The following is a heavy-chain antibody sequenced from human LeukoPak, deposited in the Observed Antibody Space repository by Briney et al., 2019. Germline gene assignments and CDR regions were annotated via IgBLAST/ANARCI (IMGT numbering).Heavy chain of an antibody. V-gene: IGHV4-30-4*01. D-gene: IGHD4/OR15-4a*01. CDR2: IYYSGST. Sequence: SQTLSLTCTVSGGSISSGDSYWSWLRQPPGTGLEWIGYIYYSGSTYYNPSLKSRVTISVDTSKNQFSLKLSSVTAADTAVYYCARERETDYRFDPWGQGTLVTVSS. CDR3: ARERETDYRFDP. CDR1: GGSISSGDSY. J-gene: IGHJ5*02.